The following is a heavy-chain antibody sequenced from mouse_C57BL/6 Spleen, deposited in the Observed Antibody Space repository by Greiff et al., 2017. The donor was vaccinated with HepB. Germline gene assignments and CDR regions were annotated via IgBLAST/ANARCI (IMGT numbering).Heavy chain of an antibody. V-gene: IGHV5-17*01. J-gene: IGHJ2*01. CDR3: ARSIVTTRYFDY. Sequence: EVQLQESGGGLVKPGGSLKLSCAASGFTFSDYGMHWVRQAPEKGLEWVAYISSGSSTIYYADTVKGRFTISRDNAKNTLFLQMTSLRSEDTAMYYCARSIVTTRYFDYWGQGTTLTVSS. CDR2: ISSGSSTI. CDR1: GFTFSDYG. D-gene: IGHD2-5*01.